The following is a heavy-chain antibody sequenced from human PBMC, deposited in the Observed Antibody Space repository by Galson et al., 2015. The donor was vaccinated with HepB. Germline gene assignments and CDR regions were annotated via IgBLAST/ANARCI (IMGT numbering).Heavy chain of an antibody. J-gene: IGHJ4*02. CDR3: VRDIGVVFYFDY. CDR1: GFAFISYN. CDR2: INKDGDSK. V-gene: IGHV3-48*02. D-gene: IGHD3-3*01. Sequence: SLRLSCAASGFAFISYNMHWARQAPGKGLEWVAFINKDGDSKQYGDSVKGRFTTSRDNAKNSLYLQMNSLRDEDTAVYYCVRDIGVVFYFDYWGQGTLVTVSS.